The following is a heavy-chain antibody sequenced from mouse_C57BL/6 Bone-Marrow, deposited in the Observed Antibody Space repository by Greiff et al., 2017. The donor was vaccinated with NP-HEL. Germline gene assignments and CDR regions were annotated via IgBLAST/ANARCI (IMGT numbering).Heavy chain of an antibody. J-gene: IGHJ4*01. D-gene: IGHD2-2*01. CDR3: ARSVYYAYADDPFCAMDY. V-gene: IGHV7-3*01. CDR2: IRNRANGYTT. Sequence: EVQGVESGGGLVQPGGSLSLSCAASGFTFTDYYMSWVRQPPGKALEWMGFIRNRANGYTTEYSASVKAPLTISRANLQSIISLQMNALRAEDSANYYSARSVYYAYADDPFCAMDYWGQGTSVTVSS. CDR1: GFTFTDYY.